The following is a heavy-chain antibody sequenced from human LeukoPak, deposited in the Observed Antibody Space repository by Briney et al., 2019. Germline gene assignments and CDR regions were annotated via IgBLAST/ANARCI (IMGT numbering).Heavy chain of an antibody. CDR3: ASCSSTSCHGYYYYMDV. CDR2: IYYSGST. Sequence: SETLSLTCTVSGGSISSYYWSWIRQPPGKGLEWIGYIYYSGSTNYNPSLKSRVTISVDTSKNQFSLKLSSVTAADTAVYYCASCSSTSCHGYYYYMDVRGKGTTVTVSS. V-gene: IGHV4-59*01. CDR1: GGSISSYY. D-gene: IGHD2-2*01. J-gene: IGHJ6*03.